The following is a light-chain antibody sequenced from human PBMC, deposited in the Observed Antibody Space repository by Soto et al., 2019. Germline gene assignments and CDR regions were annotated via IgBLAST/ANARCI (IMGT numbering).Light chain of an antibody. CDR2: GAS. Sequence: ETVMTQSPATLSVSPGERATLSCSASQTIANNLAWYQQRPGQAPRLLIYGASTRATGIPARFSGSGSGTDFNLTISSLQSEDFAIYYCQQYNNWPPYTFGQGTKLEIK. CDR3: QQYNNWPPYT. V-gene: IGKV3-15*01. CDR1: QTIANN. J-gene: IGKJ2*01.